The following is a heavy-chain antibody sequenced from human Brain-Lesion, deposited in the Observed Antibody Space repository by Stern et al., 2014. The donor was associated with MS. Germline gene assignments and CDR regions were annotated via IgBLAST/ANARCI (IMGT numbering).Heavy chain of an antibody. CDR1: GFTVSRYY. CDR2: ITNVGST. D-gene: IGHD1-1*01. Sequence: VQLVESGGGVIQPGGSLRLSCTASGFTVSRYYMRWVRQAPGKGLEWVSLITNVGSTFYTDSVKGRFTISRDDSKNTVYLHMTSLRAEDTAMYYCARDTSSPERSDWWGQGTLVTVSS. CDR3: ARDTSSPERSDW. V-gene: IGHV3-53*01. J-gene: IGHJ4*02.